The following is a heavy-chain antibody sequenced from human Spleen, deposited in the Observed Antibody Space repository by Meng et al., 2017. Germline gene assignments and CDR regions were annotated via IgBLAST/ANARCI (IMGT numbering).Heavy chain of an antibody. J-gene: IGHJ3*02. CDR2: IWYDGSNK. CDR1: GFTFSSYS. CDR3: ARARRTMLVDDAFDI. D-gene: IGHD2-8*02. Sequence: GESLKISCAASGFTFSSYSMNWVRQAPGKGLEWVAVIWYDGSNKYYADSVKGRFTISRDNSKNTLYLQMNSLRAGDTAVYYCARARRTMLVDDAFDIWGQGTMVTVSS. V-gene: IGHV3-33*08.